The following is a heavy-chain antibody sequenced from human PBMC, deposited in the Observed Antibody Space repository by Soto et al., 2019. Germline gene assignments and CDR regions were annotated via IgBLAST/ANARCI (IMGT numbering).Heavy chain of an antibody. CDR3: ARAPSMVYYFDY. Sequence: SVKVSCKSSGCTFSSYAISCVRQAPGQGLDWMGIINPSGGSTSYAQKFQGRVTMTRDTSTSTVYMELSSLRSEDTAVYYCARAPSMVYYFDYWGQGTLVTVSS. CDR2: INPSGGST. CDR1: GCTFSSYA. D-gene: IGHD3-10*01. J-gene: IGHJ4*02. V-gene: IGHV1-46*01.